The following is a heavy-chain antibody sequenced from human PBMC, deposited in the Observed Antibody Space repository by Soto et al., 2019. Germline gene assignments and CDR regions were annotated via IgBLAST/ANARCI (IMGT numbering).Heavy chain of an antibody. CDR3: ARPYYYDSSGYYEYYFDY. V-gene: IGHV3-48*03. CDR1: GFTFSSYE. CDR2: ISSSGSTI. D-gene: IGHD3-22*01. J-gene: IGHJ4*02. Sequence: GGSLRLSCAASGFTFSSYEMNWARQAPGKXLEWVSYISSSGSTIYYADSVKGRFTISRDNAKNSLYLQMNSLRAEDTAVYYCARPYYYDSSGYYEYYFDYWGQGTLVTVSS.